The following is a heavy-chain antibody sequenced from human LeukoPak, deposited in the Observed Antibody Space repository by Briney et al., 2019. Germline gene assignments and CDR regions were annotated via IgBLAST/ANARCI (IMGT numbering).Heavy chain of an antibody. D-gene: IGHD3-22*01. J-gene: IGHJ4*02. CDR2: INPNSGGT. Sequence: GASVKVSCKASGYTFTRYYMHWVRQAPGQGLEWMGWINPNSGGTNYAQKFPGRVTMTRDMSISTAYMELSRLRSDDTAVYYCARVAMIRYFDYWGQGTLVTVSS. V-gene: IGHV1-2*02. CDR3: ARVAMIRYFDY. CDR1: GYTFTRYY.